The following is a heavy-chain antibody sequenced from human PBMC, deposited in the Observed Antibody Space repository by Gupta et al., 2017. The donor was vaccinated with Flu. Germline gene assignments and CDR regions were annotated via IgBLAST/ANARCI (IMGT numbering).Heavy chain of an antibody. J-gene: IGHJ6*02. Sequence: QVQLVQSGAEVRKPGSSVKVSCEASGGTFSNYTVNWVRQAPGRGFEWIGGNIPFLGTAKYAQKFQGRVTITADRSSTTVYMELNTLTSDDTAMYYCARSSAGYYVHYYYFAMDVWGQGTTVTVAS. D-gene: IGHD3/OR15-3a*01. CDR1: GGTFSNYT. CDR2: NIPFLGTA. CDR3: ARSSAGYYVHYYYFAMDV. V-gene: IGHV1-69*14.